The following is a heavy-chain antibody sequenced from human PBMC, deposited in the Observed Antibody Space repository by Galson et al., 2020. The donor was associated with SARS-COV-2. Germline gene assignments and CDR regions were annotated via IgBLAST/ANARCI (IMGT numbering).Heavy chain of an antibody. CDR2: ISSSSSYI. CDR1: GFTFSSYS. J-gene: IGHJ4*02. V-gene: IGHV3-21*01. CDR3: ARDSVNNYYDSSAPHDY. Sequence: GGSLRLSCAASGFTFSSYSMNWVRQAPGKGLEWVSSISSSSSYIYYADSVKGRFTISRDNAKNSLYLQMNSLRAEDTAVYYCARDSVNNYYDSSAPHDYWGQGTLVTVSS. D-gene: IGHD3-22*01.